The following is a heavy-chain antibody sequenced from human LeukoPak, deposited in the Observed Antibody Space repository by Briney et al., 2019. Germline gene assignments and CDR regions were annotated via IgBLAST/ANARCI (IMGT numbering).Heavy chain of an antibody. Sequence: ASVKVSCKASGYTFTGYYMHWVRQAPGQGLEWMGWINPNSGGTNYAQKFQGRVTITRDTSASTAYMELSSLRSEDTAVYYCAREGRMVREVIAHLGYWGQGTLVTVSS. CDR1: GYTFTGYY. CDR3: AREGRMVREVIAHLGY. D-gene: IGHD3-10*01. CDR2: INPNSGGT. V-gene: IGHV1-2*02. J-gene: IGHJ4*02.